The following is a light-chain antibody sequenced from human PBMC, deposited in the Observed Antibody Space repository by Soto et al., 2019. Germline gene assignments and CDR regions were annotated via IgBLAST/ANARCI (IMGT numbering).Light chain of an antibody. CDR3: QQLNSFPIT. J-gene: IGKJ5*01. CDR2: DAS. CDR1: QSISSSY. Sequence: EIVLTQSPGTLSLSPEERATLSCRASQSISSSYLAWYQQKPGQAPRLLIYDASNRATGIPARFSGSGSGTDFTLTISSLEPEDFAVYYCQQLNSFPITFGQGTRLEIK. V-gene: IGKV3-11*01.